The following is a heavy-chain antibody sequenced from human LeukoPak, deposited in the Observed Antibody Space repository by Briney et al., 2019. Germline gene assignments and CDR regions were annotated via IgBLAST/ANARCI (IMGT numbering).Heavy chain of an antibody. Sequence: ASVKVSCKASGYTFTGYYMHWVRQAPGQGLEWMGWINPNSGGTNYAQKFQGWVTMTRDTSISTAYMELSRLRSDDTAVYYCARDGSPWGGSSSWYPNWFDPWGQGTLVTVSS. D-gene: IGHD6-13*01. V-gene: IGHV1-2*04. CDR1: GYTFTGYY. J-gene: IGHJ5*02. CDR2: INPNSGGT. CDR3: ARDGSPWGGSSSWYPNWFDP.